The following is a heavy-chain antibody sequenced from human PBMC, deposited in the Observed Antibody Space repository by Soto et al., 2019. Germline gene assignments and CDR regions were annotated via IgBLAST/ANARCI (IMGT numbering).Heavy chain of an antibody. Sequence: GGSLRLSCAASGFTFSSYAMHWVRQAPGKGLEWVAVISYDGSNKYYADSVKGRFTISRDNSKNTLYLQMNSLRAEDTAVYYCARDKGIAVAGTSDLALGYWGQGTLVTVSS. V-gene: IGHV3-30-3*01. J-gene: IGHJ4*02. CDR2: ISYDGSNK. CDR3: ARDKGIAVAGTSDLALGY. D-gene: IGHD6-19*01. CDR1: GFTFSSYA.